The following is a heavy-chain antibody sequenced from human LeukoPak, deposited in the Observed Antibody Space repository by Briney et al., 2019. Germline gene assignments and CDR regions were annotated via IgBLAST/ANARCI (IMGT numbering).Heavy chain of an antibody. D-gene: IGHD3-10*01. V-gene: IGHV3-23*01. CDR3: AKTYGYLDY. J-gene: IGHJ4*02. Sequence: EGSLRLSCAASGFTFSSYWMSWVRQAQGKGLEWVSVISVTGGSTHYADSVKGRFTISRDNSKNTLYLQMNSLRAEDTAVYYCAKTYGYLDYWGQGTLVTVSS. CDR2: ISVTGGST. CDR1: GFTFSSYW.